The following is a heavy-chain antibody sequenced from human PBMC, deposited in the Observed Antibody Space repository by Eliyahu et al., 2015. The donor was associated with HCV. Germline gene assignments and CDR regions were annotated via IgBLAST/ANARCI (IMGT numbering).Heavy chain of an antibody. CDR2: IYHSGST. J-gene: IGHJ4*02. V-gene: IGHV4-30-2*01. D-gene: IGHD3-22*01. Sequence: QLQLQESGSGLVKPSQTLSLTCAVSGGSISSGGYSWSWIRQPPGKGLEWIGYIYHSGSTYYNPSLKSRVTISVDRSKNQFSLKLSSVTAADTAVYYCARGRYYDSSGPSSYFDYWGQGTLVTVSS. CDR1: GGSISSGGYS. CDR3: ARGRYYDSSGPSSYFDY.